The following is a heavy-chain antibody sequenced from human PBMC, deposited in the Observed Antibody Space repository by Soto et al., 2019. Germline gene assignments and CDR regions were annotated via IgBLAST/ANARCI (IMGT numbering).Heavy chain of an antibody. D-gene: IGHD2-15*01. CDR2: ISGYNGNT. Sequence: QVQLVQSGAEVKKSGASVKVSCKTSGFPFTSYGITWVRQAPGQGLEWVGWISGYNGNTNYAQNLQGRVSMTTDTSTYTGYMGLRSLRSDDTAGYYCARGVVYCSAGTCPYNWFDPWGQRTLLTVAS. J-gene: IGHJ5*02. V-gene: IGHV1-18*01. CDR3: ARGVVYCSAGTCPYNWFDP. CDR1: GFPFTSYG.